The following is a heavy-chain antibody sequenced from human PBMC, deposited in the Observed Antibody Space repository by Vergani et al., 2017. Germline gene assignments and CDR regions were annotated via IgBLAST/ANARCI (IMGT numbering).Heavy chain of an antibody. J-gene: IGHJ4*02. V-gene: IGHV4-61*02. CDR3: ARGPXYYDSSGYPLFFEY. D-gene: IGHD3-22*01. CDR1: GGSISSGSYY. CDR2: IYTSGST. Sequence: QVQLQESGPGLVKPSQTLCLTCTVSGGSISSGSYYWSWIRQPAGKGLEWIGRIYTSGSTNYNPSLKSRVTMSVDTSKNQFSLKLSSVTAADTAVYYCARGPXYYDSSGYPLFFEYWGQGSLVTVSS.